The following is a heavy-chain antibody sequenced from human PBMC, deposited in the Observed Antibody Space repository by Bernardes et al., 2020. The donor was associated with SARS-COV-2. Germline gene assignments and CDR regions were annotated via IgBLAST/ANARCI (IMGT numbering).Heavy chain of an antibody. J-gene: IGHJ4*02. D-gene: IGHD2-21*02. CDR1: GFTFSSSW. CDR2: INTDGSST. CDR3: ARGTCCDGDCSKTPPEV. V-gene: IGHV3-74*01. Sequence: GGSLRLSCAASGFTFSSSWMHWVRQIPGKGLVWVSRINTDGSSTSYADSVKGRFTISRDNAKNTLYLQMNSLRAEDTAVYYCARGTCCDGDCSKTPPEVWGQGILVSVSS.